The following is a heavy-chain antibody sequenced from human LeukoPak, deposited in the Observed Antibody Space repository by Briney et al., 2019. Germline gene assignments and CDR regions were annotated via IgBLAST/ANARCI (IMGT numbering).Heavy chain of an antibody. CDR2: IYYSGST. V-gene: IGHV4-59*11. J-gene: IGHJ6*03. Sequence: SETLSLTCTVSGGSISSHYWSWIRQPPGKGLEWIGYIYYSGSTNYNPSLKSRVTISVDTSKNQFSLKLSSVTAADTAVYYCARVAYYYYYMDVRGKGTTVTVSS. CDR1: GGSISSHY. CDR3: ARVAYYYYYMDV.